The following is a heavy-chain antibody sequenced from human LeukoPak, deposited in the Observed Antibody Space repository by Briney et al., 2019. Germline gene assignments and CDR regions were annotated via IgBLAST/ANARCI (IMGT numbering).Heavy chain of an antibody. CDR1: GFTFDDYA. CDR3: AKLASMIVDAFDI. Sequence: GGSLRLSCAASGFTFDDYAMHWVRQAPGKGLEWVSGISWNSGSIGYADSVKGRFTISRDNAKNSLYLQMNSLRAEDTALYYCAKLASMIVDAFDIWGQGTMVTVSS. CDR2: ISWNSGSI. J-gene: IGHJ3*02. V-gene: IGHV3-9*01. D-gene: IGHD3-22*01.